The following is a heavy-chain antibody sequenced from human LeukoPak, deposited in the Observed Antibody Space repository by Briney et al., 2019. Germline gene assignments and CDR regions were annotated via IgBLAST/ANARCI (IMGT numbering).Heavy chain of an antibody. J-gene: IGHJ3*02. V-gene: IGHV3-20*04. Sequence: PGGSLRLSCAASGFTFSSYAMSWVRQAPGKGLEWVSGINWNGGSTGYADSVKGRFTISRDNAKNSLYLQMNSLRAEDTALYYCARDSQQLDAFDIWGQGTMVTVSS. CDR2: INWNGGST. D-gene: IGHD6-13*01. CDR3: ARDSQQLDAFDI. CDR1: GFTFSSYA.